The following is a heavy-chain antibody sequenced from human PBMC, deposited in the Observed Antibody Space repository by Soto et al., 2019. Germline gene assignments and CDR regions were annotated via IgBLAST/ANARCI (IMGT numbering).Heavy chain of an antibody. CDR1: GGSISSSNW. Sequence: SETLSLTCAVSGGSISSSNWWSWVRQPPGKGLEWIGEIYHSGSTNYNPSLKSRVTISVDKSKNQFSLKLSSVTAADTAVYYCAKAGPGYSISWERVVYYYDGMDVWTRRTTVTVSS. D-gene: IGHD6-13*01. J-gene: IGHJ6*02. CDR3: AKAGPGYSISWERVVYYYDGMDV. V-gene: IGHV4-4*02. CDR2: IYHSGST.